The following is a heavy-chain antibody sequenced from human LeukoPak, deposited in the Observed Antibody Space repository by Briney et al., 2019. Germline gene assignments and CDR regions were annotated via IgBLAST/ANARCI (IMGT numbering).Heavy chain of an antibody. CDR2: ISGSGGER. D-gene: IGHD3-10*01. Sequence: GGSLRLSCAASGFTFSNYGMSRVRQAPGKGLQWVSGISGSGGERYYTESVKGRFTISRDNSKNTLYLQMNSLRAEDTAVYYCAKDYYALLWFGEFNRKYYFDYWGQGTLVTVSS. CDR1: GFTFSNYG. CDR3: AKDYYALLWFGEFNRKYYFDY. V-gene: IGHV3-23*01. J-gene: IGHJ4*02.